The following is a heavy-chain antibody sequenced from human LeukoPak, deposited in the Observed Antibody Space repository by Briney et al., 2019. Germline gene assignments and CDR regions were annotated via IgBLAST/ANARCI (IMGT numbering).Heavy chain of an antibody. V-gene: IGHV4-59*08. D-gene: IGHD4-17*01. CDR3: ARHLYGDYVDY. CDR2: IYYSGST. J-gene: IGHJ4*02. CDR1: GGSISGYY. Sequence: SETLSLTCTVSGGSISGYYWSWIRQPPGKGLEWIGYIYYSGSTNYNPSLKSRVTISVDTSKNQFSLKLSSVTAADTAVYYCARHLYGDYVDYWGQGTLVTVSS.